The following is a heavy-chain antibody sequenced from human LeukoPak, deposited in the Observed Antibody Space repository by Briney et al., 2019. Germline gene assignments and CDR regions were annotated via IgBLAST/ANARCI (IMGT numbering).Heavy chain of an antibody. V-gene: IGHV1-24*01. CDR2: FDPEDGET. J-gene: IGHJ4*02. CDR3: ARFRITMIVGRYYFDY. D-gene: IGHD3-22*01. Sequence: ASVKVSCKVSGYTRTELSMHWVRQAPGKGLEWMGGFDPEDGETIYAQKFQGRVTITTDESTSTAYMELSSLRSEDTAVYYCARFRITMIVGRYYFDYWGQGTLVTVSS. CDR1: GYTRTELS.